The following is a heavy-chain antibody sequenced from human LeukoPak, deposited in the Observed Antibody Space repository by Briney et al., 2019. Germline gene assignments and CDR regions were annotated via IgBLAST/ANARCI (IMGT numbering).Heavy chain of an antibody. CDR1: GGTFSSYA. V-gene: IGHV1-69*05. Sequence: SVKVSCKASGGTFSSYAISWVRQAPGQGLEWMGGIIPIFGAANYAQKFQGRVTITTDESTSTAYMELSSLRSEDTAVYYCARDGLYSGSYNWFDPWGQGTLVTVSS. J-gene: IGHJ5*02. CDR2: IIPIFGAA. CDR3: ARDGLYSGSYNWFDP. D-gene: IGHD1-26*01.